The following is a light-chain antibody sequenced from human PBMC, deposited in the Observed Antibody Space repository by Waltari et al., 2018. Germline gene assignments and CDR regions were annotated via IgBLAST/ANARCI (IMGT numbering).Light chain of an antibody. CDR1: SSDVGGFDL. CDR2: DVT. J-gene: IGLJ6*01. Sequence: QSALTQPASVSGSPGQSITISCAGTSSDVGGFDLVSWYQQHPGKAPIFMIYDVTKRPSGVSNRFSGSKSGNTASLTISGLQADDEADYYCSSYTSSRLNVFGSGTKVTVL. CDR3: SSYTSSRLNV. V-gene: IGLV2-14*03.